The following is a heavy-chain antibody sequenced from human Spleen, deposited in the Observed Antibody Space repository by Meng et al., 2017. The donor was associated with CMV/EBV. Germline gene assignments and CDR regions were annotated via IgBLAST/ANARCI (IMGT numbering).Heavy chain of an antibody. Sequence: GGSLRLSCAASGFSFKNYAMHWVRQAPGKGLEWVAVIAYDGRNKYYSDSVKGRITLSSDNSRNTLYLQMNSLRVEDTAVYYCARDFWSGSGMDVWGQGTTVTVSS. CDR1: GFSFKNYA. CDR2: IAYDGRNK. CDR3: ARDFWSGSGMDV. J-gene: IGHJ6*02. V-gene: IGHV3-30*04. D-gene: IGHD3-3*01.